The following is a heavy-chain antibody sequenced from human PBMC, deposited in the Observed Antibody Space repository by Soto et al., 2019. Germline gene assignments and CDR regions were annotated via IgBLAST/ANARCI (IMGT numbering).Heavy chain of an antibody. V-gene: IGHV4-34*01. J-gene: IGHJ5*02. D-gene: IGHD5-12*01. CDR2: INHSGST. CDR1: GGSFSGYY. Sequence: SETLSLTCAVYGGSFSGYYWSWIRQPPGKGLEWIGEINHSGSTNYNPSLKSRVTISVDTSKNQFSLKLSSVTAADTAVYYWASTRSEAASISVPWGQGTLVTVSS. CDR3: ASTRSEAASISVP.